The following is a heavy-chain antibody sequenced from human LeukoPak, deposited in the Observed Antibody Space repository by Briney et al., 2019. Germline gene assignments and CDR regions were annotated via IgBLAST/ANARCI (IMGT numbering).Heavy chain of an antibody. J-gene: IGHJ4*02. CDR2: IYSGGST. CDR3: ASTLVCSGGSCYSDY. D-gene: IGHD2-15*01. V-gene: IGHV3-53*01. CDR1: GFTVSSNY. Sequence: GGSLRLSCPASGFTVSSNYMSWVRQAPRKGLEWLSVIYSGGSTYYADSVKGRFTISRDNSKNTLYLQMNSLRAEDTAVYYCASTLVCSGGSCYSDYWGQGTLVTVSS.